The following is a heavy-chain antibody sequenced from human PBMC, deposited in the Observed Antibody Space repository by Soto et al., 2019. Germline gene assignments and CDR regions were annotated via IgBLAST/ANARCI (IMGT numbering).Heavy chain of an antibody. V-gene: IGHV1-18*01. J-gene: IGHJ4*02. CDR2: ISAHNGNT. D-gene: IGHD1-1*01. CDR3: ARGRYGDH. CDR1: GYGFTTYG. Sequence: QVHLVQSGAEVKKPGASVKVSCKGSGYGFTTYGITWVRQAPGQGLEWMAWISAHNGNTNYAQKLQGRDTATRTTSTRAANLKPRSMRSDDTAVYYCARGRYGDHWGQGALVTVSS.